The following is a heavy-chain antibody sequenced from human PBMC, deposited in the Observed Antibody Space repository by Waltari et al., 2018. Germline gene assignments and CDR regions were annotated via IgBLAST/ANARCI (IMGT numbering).Heavy chain of an antibody. CDR3: VRDRGGLTHFDWFLSV. CDR2: MYYTGRV. V-gene: IGHV4-59*11. CDR1: GGTITGHH. Sequence: QVHLQESGPGLVKPSETLSLTCTVSGGTITGHHWGWVRQPPGMGLEWIGYMYYTGRVNFIPSFRSRITMSVDTSKNLFFLNLSSVTAADTAMYYCVRDRGGLTHFDWFLSVWGQGKMVLVSS. D-gene: IGHD3-9*01. J-gene: IGHJ3*01.